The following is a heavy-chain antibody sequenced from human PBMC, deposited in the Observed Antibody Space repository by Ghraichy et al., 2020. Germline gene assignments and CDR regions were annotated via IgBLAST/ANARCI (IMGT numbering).Heavy chain of an antibody. D-gene: IGHD5-18*01. Sequence: SETLSLTCVVYGGSFSGYYWSWIRQPPGKGLEWIGEINHSGNPNYNSSLKSRVTISVDTSKNQSSLNLASVTAADTAVDYCARLALASRYSYGLDYWGQGTQVTVSS. J-gene: IGHJ4*02. CDR2: INHSGNP. V-gene: IGHV4-34*01. CDR3: ARLALASRYSYGLDY. CDR1: GGSFSGYY.